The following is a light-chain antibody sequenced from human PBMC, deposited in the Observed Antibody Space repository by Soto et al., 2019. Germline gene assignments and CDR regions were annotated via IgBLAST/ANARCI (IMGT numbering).Light chain of an antibody. J-gene: IGKJ4*01. V-gene: IGKV4-1*01. CDR2: WAS. CDR3: QQYYSAPLA. CDR1: QSVLYNSNNKNY. Sequence: DIVMTQSPDSLAVSLGERATINCKSSQSVLYNSNNKNYLAWYQQKPGQPPRLLIYWASTRKSGVPDRFSGSGSGTDFSLTISGLQAEDVAVYYCQQYYSAPLAFGGGTKVEIK.